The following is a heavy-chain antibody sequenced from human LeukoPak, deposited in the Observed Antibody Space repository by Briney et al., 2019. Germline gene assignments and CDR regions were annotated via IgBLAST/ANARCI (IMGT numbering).Heavy chain of an antibody. V-gene: IGHV4-34*01. CDR1: GGSFSGYY. J-gene: IGHJ4*02. Sequence: PSETLSLTCAVYGGSFSGYYWSWIRQPPGKGLEWIGEINHSGSTNYNPSLKSRVTISVDTSKNQFSLKLSSVTAADTAVYYCASGQYYYDSSGYSDAFDYWGQGTLVTVSS. CDR2: INHSGST. D-gene: IGHD3-22*01. CDR3: ASGQYYYDSSGYSDAFDY.